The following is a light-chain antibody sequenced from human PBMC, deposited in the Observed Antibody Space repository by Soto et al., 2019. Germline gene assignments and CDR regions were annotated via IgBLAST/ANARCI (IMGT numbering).Light chain of an antibody. Sequence: QSALTQPASVSGSPGQSITISCTGTSSDVGAYNYVSWYQQHPGKAPKLIIYEVSNRPSGVSNRFPGSKSGDTTSLTISGLQAVDEADYYCSSFTSGSTWVFGGGTQLTVL. J-gene: IGLJ3*02. CDR3: SSFTSGSTWV. V-gene: IGLV2-14*01. CDR2: EVS. CDR1: SSDVGAYNY.